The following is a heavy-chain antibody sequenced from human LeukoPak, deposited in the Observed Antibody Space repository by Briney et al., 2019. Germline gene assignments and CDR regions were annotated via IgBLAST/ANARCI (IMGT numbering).Heavy chain of an antibody. V-gene: IGHV4-59*01. D-gene: IGHD6-13*01. CDR3: ARDRSSSGRGYYYYGMDV. CDR1: GGSISSYY. Sequence: SETPSLTCTVSGGSISSYYWSWIRQPPGKGLEWIGYIYYSGSTNYNPSLKSRVTISVDTSKNQFSLKLSSVTAADTAVYYCARDRSSSGRGYYYYGMDVWGQGTTVTVSS. J-gene: IGHJ6*02. CDR2: IYYSGST.